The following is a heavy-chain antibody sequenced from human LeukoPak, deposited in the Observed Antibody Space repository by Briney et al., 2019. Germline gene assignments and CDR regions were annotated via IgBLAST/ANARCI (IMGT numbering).Heavy chain of an antibody. J-gene: IGHJ6*02. V-gene: IGHV3-53*04. CDR3: ARDLVYCSGGSCYRAYYGMDV. CDR2: IYSGGST. Sequence: GGSLRLSCAASGFTVSSNYMSWVRQAPGKGLEWVSVIYSGGSTYYADSVKGRFTISRHNSKNTLYLQMNSLRAEDTAVYYCARDLVYCSGGSCYRAYYGMDVWGQGTTVTVSS. D-gene: IGHD2-15*01. CDR1: GFTVSSNY.